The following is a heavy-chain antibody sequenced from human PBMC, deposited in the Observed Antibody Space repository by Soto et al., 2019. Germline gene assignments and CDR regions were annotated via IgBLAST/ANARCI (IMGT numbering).Heavy chain of an antibody. D-gene: IGHD2-15*01. CDR2: INPSGGST. CDR1: GFTFTSYY. Sequence: GGSLRLSCAASGFTFTSYYMHLVRQAPGQGLEWMGIINPSGGSTSYAQKFQGRVTMTRDTSTSTVYMELSSLRSEDTAVYYCARKAVAATGSRWFDPWGQGTLVTVSS. J-gene: IGHJ5*02. V-gene: IGHV1-46*01. CDR3: ARKAVAATGSRWFDP.